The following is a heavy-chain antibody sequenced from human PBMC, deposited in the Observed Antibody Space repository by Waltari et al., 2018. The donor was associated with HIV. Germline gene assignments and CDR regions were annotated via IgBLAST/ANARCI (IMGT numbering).Heavy chain of an antibody. V-gene: IGHV3-48*03. CDR3: AKVREKQLWLRNWDFDL. CDR2: ISSSGSSI. CDR1: GFTFSSYE. D-gene: IGHD5-18*01. Sequence: EVKLVESGGGLVQPGGSVRLSCAASGFTFSSYEMNWVRQAPGEGLEWISYISSSGSSIYYADSVKGRFTISRDNGKKSLYLQMNILRAEDTAVYYCAKVREKQLWLRNWDFDLWGRGTLVTVSS. J-gene: IGHJ2*01.